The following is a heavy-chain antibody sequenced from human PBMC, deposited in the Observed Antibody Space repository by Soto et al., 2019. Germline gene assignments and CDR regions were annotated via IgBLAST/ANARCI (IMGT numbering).Heavy chain of an antibody. V-gene: IGHV1-69*06. CDR2: IIPVFGTT. J-gene: IGHJ2*01. Sequence: QVQLVQSGAEVKKPGSSVKVSCRASGGTFSNYAISWVRQAPGQGLEWMGNIIPVFGTTNFARKFLGRVTITADTSTGTAYMELSSLRSEDTAVYYCARDYYDGRGYYSWYFALWGRGTLVTVSS. CDR1: GGTFSNYA. CDR3: ARDYYDGRGYYSWYFAL. D-gene: IGHD3-22*01.